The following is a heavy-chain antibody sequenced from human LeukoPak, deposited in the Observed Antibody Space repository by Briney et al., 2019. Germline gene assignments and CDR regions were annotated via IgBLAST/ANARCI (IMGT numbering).Heavy chain of an antibody. CDR3: AKGAAIDH. V-gene: IGHV3-23*01. J-gene: IGHJ4*02. CDR1: GFDFNDYA. Sequence: PGGSLRLSCAASGFDFNDYAMSWVRQGPGKRLEWVSAMSGSGYHTYYADSDKTYYADSVKGRFTISRDNSKSTVYLHMNNQRLEDTAIYYCAKGAAIDHWGQGTLVTVSS. CDR2: MSGSGYHTYYADSDKT.